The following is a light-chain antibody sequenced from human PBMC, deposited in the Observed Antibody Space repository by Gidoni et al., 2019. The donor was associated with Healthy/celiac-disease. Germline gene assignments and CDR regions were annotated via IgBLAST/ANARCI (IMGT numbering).Light chain of an antibody. CDR2: DAS. Sequence: EIVLTQSPATLSLSPGERATLSCRASQSVSSYLAWYQQKSGQAPRLLIYDASNRATGIPARFSGSWSGTDFTLTISSLEPEDFAVYYCQQRSNWPTFGGGTMVEIK. J-gene: IGKJ4*01. CDR1: QSVSSY. CDR3: QQRSNWPT. V-gene: IGKV3-11*01.